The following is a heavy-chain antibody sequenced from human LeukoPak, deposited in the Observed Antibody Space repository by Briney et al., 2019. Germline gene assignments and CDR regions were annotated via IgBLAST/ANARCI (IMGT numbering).Heavy chain of an antibody. CDR1: GFTFGDYA. J-gene: IGHJ5*02. CDR2: IRSKAYGGTT. V-gene: IGHV3-49*04. Sequence: GRSLRLSCTASGFTFGDYAMSWVRQAPGKGLEWVGFIRSKAYGGTTEYAASVKGRFTISRDDSKSIAYLQMNSLKTEDTAVYYCARGSLRYTRSQGFDPWGQGTLVTVSS. CDR3: ARGSLRYTRSQGFDP. D-gene: IGHD3-16*02.